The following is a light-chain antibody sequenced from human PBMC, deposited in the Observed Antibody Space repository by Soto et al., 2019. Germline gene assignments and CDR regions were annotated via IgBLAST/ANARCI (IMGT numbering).Light chain of an antibody. CDR2: DAS. V-gene: IGKV3-11*01. J-gene: IGKJ2*01. CDR1: QSVSSY. CDR3: QQRSNWHT. Sequence: EIVLTQSPATLSLSPGERATLSCRASQSVSSYLAWYQQKPGQAPRLLIYDASNRATGSPARFSGSGSGTDFTLSISRLESEDFAVYYCQQRSNWHTFGQGTKLEIK.